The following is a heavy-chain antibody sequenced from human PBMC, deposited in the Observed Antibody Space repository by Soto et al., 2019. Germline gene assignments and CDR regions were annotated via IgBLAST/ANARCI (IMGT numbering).Heavy chain of an antibody. CDR3: ARDSAGIAVAGTEGPYYYDGMDV. Sequence: ASVKVSCKASGYTFTSYGISWVRQAPGQGLEWMGWISAYNGNTNYAQKLQGRVTMTTDTSTSTAYMELRSLRSDDTAVYYCARDSAGIAVAGTEGPYYYDGMDVWGQGTTVTVSS. CDR2: ISAYNGNT. D-gene: IGHD6-19*01. CDR1: GYTFTSYG. V-gene: IGHV1-18*01. J-gene: IGHJ6*02.